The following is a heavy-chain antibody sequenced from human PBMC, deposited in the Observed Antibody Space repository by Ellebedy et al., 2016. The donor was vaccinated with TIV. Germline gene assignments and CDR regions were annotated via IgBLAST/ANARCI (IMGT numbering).Heavy chain of an antibody. CDR2: IHPKTGGT. D-gene: IGHD6-19*01. CDR1: SYTFTDYY. CDR3: ARGGDSAWYDLGDY. V-gene: IGHV1-2*02. J-gene: IGHJ4*02. Sequence: AASVKVSCKTSSYTFTDYYIHWLRQAPGQGLEWMGWIHPKTGGTHSAQKFHVTLTRDTSIDTAYMELSRLKSRDTAVYFCARGGDSAWYDLGDYWGQGTLVTVSS.